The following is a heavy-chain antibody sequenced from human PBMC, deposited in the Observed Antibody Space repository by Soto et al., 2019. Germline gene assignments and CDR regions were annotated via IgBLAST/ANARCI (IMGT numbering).Heavy chain of an antibody. V-gene: IGHV1-69*05. J-gene: IGHJ4*02. Sequence: QVQLVQSGAEVKKPGSSVKVSCKASGGTFSSYAISWVRQAPGQGLEWMGGIIPIFGTADYAQKFQGRVTLTPDESTSTAYMELSSLRSEDTAVYYCASHYDSSGYYYRGLDYWGQGTLVTVSS. CDR3: ASHYDSSGYYYRGLDY. CDR2: IIPIFGTA. D-gene: IGHD3-22*01. CDR1: GGTFSSYA.